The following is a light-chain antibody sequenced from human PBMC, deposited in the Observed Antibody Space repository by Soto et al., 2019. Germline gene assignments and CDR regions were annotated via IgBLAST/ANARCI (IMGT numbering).Light chain of an antibody. CDR1: QGIGNS. CDR2: TAS. V-gene: IGKV1-27*01. Sequence: DIQMTQSPSSLSASVGDRVTITCRASQGIGNSLAWYQQKPGRVPNLLMYTASTLLSGVPSRFSGSGSGTDFTLTISSLQSEDVATYYCQKYDSAPWTLGQGTKVEIK. CDR3: QKYDSAPWT. J-gene: IGKJ1*01.